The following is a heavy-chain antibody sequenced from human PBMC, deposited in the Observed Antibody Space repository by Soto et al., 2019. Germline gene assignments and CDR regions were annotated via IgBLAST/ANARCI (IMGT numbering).Heavy chain of an antibody. Sequence: GESLDISCQGAGYSITNFWIGWLRQSPGRGLEWMGIISSRDADTRYSPSFQGQVTSSVDSSISTAYLQWSSLKASDTVIYYWARAPYKPNDGDFNFWGQGPLVTVAS. CDR2: ISSRDADT. J-gene: IGHJ4*02. V-gene: IGHV5-51*01. CDR1: GYSITNFW. CDR3: ARAPYKPNDGDFNF. D-gene: IGHD1-1*01.